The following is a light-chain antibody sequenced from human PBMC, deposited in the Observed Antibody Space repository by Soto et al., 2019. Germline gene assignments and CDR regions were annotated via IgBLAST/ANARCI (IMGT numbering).Light chain of an antibody. J-gene: IGLJ1*01. CDR3: VSFAGGTYV. CDR1: SSDVGGYIF. V-gene: IGLV2-8*01. Sequence: QTALTQPPSASGSPGQSVTISCTGTSSDVGGYIFVSWYQLHPGKVPKLIIYDVNKRPSGVPDRFSGSKYGNTASLTVSGLQAEDEGDYYCVSFAGGTYVFGTGTKVTVL. CDR2: DVN.